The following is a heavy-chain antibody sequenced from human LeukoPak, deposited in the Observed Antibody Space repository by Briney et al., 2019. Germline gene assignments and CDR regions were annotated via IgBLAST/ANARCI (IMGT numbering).Heavy chain of an antibody. D-gene: IGHD2-21*02. CDR1: GGTFSSYA. V-gene: IGHV1-69*13. Sequence: SVKVSCKASGGTFSSYAISWVRQAPGQGLEWMGGIIPIFGTANYAQKFQGRVTITADESTSTAYMELSSLRSEDTAVYYCATANTDLDAFDIWGQGTMVTVSS. CDR3: ATANTDLDAFDI. CDR2: IIPIFGTA. J-gene: IGHJ3*02.